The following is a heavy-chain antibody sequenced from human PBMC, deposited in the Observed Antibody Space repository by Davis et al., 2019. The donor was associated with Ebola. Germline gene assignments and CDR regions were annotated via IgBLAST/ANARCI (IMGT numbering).Heavy chain of an antibody. D-gene: IGHD3-3*01. CDR1: GFTFSSYW. V-gene: IGHV3-7*01. J-gene: IGHJ5*02. CDR2: IDEDGSKK. Sequence: GESLKISCAASGFTFSSYWMSWVRQAPGKGLEWVAEIDEDGSKKDYVDPVKGRFTISRDNAKNSLYLQMNSLRVEDTAVYYCATFEVGTSWGQGVLVTVSS. CDR3: ATFEVGTS.